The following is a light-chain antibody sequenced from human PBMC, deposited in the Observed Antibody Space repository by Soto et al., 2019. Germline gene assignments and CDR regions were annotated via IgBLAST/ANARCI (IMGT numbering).Light chain of an antibody. J-gene: IGKJ3*01. Sequence: EIVLSQSPATVSVSPGESATLSCRASQSVRNYLAWYQQKPGQAPRHLIFDASNRATGIPSRFSGSGSGTYFTLTIRSLEPEDFAVYYCQQRSNSPPWTFGPGTRVDL. CDR1: QSVRNY. CDR2: DAS. CDR3: QQRSNSPPWT. V-gene: IGKV3-11*01.